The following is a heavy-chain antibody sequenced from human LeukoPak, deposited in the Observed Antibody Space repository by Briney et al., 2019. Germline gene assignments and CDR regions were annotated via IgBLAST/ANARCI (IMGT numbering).Heavy chain of an antibody. CDR3: VKSGSYYNEPYYFDY. Sequence: PGGSLRLSCSASGFTFSRYAMHWVRQAPGKGLEYVSGISSNGGSTYYADSVKGRFTISRDNSKNTQYLQMSSLRAEDTAVYYCVKSGSYYNEPYYFDYWGQGTLVTVSS. J-gene: IGHJ4*02. D-gene: IGHD3-10*01. CDR2: ISSNGGST. CDR1: GFTFSRYA. V-gene: IGHV3-64D*06.